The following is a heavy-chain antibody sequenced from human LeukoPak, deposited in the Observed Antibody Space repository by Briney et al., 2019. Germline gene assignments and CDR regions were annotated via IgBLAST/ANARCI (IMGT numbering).Heavy chain of an antibody. CDR1: GFTFSSYA. D-gene: IGHD6-19*01. CDR2: ISYDGSNK. CDR3: ARDLDSSGSFAY. J-gene: IGHJ4*02. V-gene: IGHV3-30*04. Sequence: GRSLRLSCAASGFTFSSYAMHWVRQAPGKGLEWVAVISYDGSNKYYADSVKGRFTISRDNSKNTLYLQMDSLRAEDTAVYYCARDLDSSGSFAYWGQGTLVTVSS.